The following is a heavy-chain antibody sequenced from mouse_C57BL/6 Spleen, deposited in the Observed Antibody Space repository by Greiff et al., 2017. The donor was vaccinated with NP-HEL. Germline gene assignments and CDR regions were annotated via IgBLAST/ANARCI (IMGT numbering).Heavy chain of an antibody. Sequence: DVKLVESGGGLVKPGGSLKLSCAASGFTFSSYAMSWVRQTPEKRLEWVATISDGGSYTYYPDNVKGRFTISRDNAKNNLYLQMSHLKSEDTAMYYCAREAHDGGYAMDYWGQGTSVTVSS. D-gene: IGHD2-12*01. V-gene: IGHV5-4*01. CDR2: ISDGGSYT. J-gene: IGHJ4*01. CDR1: GFTFSSYA. CDR3: AREAHDGGYAMDY.